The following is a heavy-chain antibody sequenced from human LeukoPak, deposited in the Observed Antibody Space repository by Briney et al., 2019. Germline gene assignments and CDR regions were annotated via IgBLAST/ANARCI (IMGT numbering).Heavy chain of an antibody. CDR3: ARISTAPRYYYYYYMDV. Sequence: SETLSLTCTVSSGSISSSNYYWGWIRQPPGKGLEWIGNIYYSGSSYYNPSLKSRVTISVDTSKNQFSLNLSSVTAADTAVYYCARISTAPRYYYYYYMDVWGKGTTVTVSS. J-gene: IGHJ6*03. V-gene: IGHV4-39*01. D-gene: IGHD4-17*01. CDR1: SGSISSSNYY. CDR2: IYYSGSS.